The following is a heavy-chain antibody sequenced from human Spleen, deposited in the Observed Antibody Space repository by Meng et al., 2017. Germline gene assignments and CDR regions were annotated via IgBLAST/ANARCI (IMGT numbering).Heavy chain of an antibody. CDR2: IHYSGST. CDR1: GGSISNYY. D-gene: IGHD3-10*01. CDR3: ARASYGSGSPLGESWFDP. Sequence: QVHLRESGPGVVKGSAPLPLTCTAAGGSISNYYRCWIRQPPGKGLEWIEYIHYSGSTYYNPSLKSRATLSVDTSKNQFSLKLSSVTAADTAVYYCARASYGSGSPLGESWFDPWGQGTLVTVSS. V-gene: IGHV4-59*06. J-gene: IGHJ5*02.